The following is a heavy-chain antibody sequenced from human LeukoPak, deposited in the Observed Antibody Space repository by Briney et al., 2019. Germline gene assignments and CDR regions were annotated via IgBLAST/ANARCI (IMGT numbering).Heavy chain of an antibody. CDR1: GFTFSASW. D-gene: IGHD3-16*02. Sequence: PGGSLRLSCEASGFTFSASWVIWVRQVPGKGLEWVAKINPDGSEKSYVESVKGRFTISRDNAKNSLYLQMNNLRVEDTAVYYCARDPRWNFDYWGQGTLVTASS. J-gene: IGHJ4*02. CDR2: INPDGSEK. V-gene: IGHV3-7*04. CDR3: ARDPRWNFDY.